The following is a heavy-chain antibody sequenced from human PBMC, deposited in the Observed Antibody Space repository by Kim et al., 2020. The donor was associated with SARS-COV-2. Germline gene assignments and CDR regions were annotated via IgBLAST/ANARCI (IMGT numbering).Heavy chain of an antibody. CDR3: AHNGGVGYYFDY. V-gene: IGHV2-5*01. J-gene: IGHJ4*02. Sequence: RYSPSLKSRLTITKDTSKNQVVLTMTNMDPVDTATYYCAHNGGVGYYFDYWGQGTLVTVSS. D-gene: IGHD1-26*01.